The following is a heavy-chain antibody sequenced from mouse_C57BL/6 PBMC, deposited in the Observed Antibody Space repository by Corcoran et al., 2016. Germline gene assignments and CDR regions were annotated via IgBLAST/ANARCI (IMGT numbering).Heavy chain of an antibody. Sequence: QVQLQQSGPELVKPGASVKISCKASGYSFTSYYIHWVKQRPGQGLEWIGWIYPGSGNTKYNEKFKGKATLTADTSSSTAYMQLSSLTSEDPAVYYCSYYGSSSAWFAYWGQGTLVTVSA. V-gene: IGHV1-66*01. D-gene: IGHD1-1*01. J-gene: IGHJ3*01. CDR2: IYPGSGNT. CDR3: SYYGSSSAWFAY. CDR1: GYSFTSYY.